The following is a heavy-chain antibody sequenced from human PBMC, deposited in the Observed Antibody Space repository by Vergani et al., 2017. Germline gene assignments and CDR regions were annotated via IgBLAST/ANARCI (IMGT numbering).Heavy chain of an antibody. CDR1: GFVFSTYG. Sequence: HLVESGGDVAQPGGSLTVSWVASGFVFSTYGMHWVRQAPGEGLEWVAFIEYHEQNIEYADSVKGRFAISRDNSRNSLYLQMNSLRVDDTAVYYCATNPPSTSPPYYSDYWGQGTLVTVSS. V-gene: IGHV3-30*02. CDR3: ATNPPSTSPPYYSDY. CDR2: IEYHEQNI. J-gene: IGHJ4*02.